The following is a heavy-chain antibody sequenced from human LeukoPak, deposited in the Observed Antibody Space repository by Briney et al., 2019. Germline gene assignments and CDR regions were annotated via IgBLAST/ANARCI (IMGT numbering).Heavy chain of an antibody. CDR2: INWNGGST. D-gene: IGHD3-10*01. CDR3: AREEKINYYGSGSSFDY. Sequence: PGGSLRLSCAASGFTFDDYGMSWVRQAPGKGLEWVSGINWNGGSTGYADSVKGRFTISRDNAKNSLYLQMNSLRAEDTALYHCAREEKINYYGSGSSFDYWGQGTLVTVSS. CDR1: GFTFDDYG. J-gene: IGHJ4*02. V-gene: IGHV3-20*01.